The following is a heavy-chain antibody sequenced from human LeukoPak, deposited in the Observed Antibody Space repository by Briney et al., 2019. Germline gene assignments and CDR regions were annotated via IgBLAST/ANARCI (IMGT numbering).Heavy chain of an antibody. J-gene: IGHJ4*02. V-gene: IGHV4-34*01. Sequence: KPSETLSLTCAVYGGSFSGYYWSWIRQPPGKGLEWIGEINHSGSTNYNPSLKSRVTISVDTSKDQFSLKLSSVTAADTAVYYCARGGPRWYSSGWYDYWGQGTLVTVSS. D-gene: IGHD6-19*01. CDR2: INHSGST. CDR1: GGSFSGYY. CDR3: ARGGPRWYSSGWYDY.